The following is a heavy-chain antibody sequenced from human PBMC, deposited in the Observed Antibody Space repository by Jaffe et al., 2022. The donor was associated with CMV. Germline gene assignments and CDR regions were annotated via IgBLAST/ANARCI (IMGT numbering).Heavy chain of an antibody. Sequence: QLQLQESGPGLVKPSETLSLTCTVSGGSISSSSYYWGWIRQPPGKGLEWIGSIYYSGSTYYNPSLKSRVTISVDTSKNQFSLKLSSVTAADTAVYYCARMDYDYVWGSYRYSWFDPWGQGTLVTVSS. J-gene: IGHJ5*02. V-gene: IGHV4-39*01. CDR2: IYYSGST. CDR1: GGSISSSSYY. CDR3: ARMDYDYVWGSYRYSWFDP. D-gene: IGHD3-16*02.